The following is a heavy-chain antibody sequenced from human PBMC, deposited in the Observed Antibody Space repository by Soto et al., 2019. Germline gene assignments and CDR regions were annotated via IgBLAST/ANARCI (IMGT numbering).Heavy chain of an antibody. CDR1: GGSISSGDYY. D-gene: IGHD3-3*01. Sequence: SETLSLTCTVSGGSISSGDYYWSWIRQPPGKGLEWIGYIYYSGSTYYNPSLKSRVTISVDTSKNRFSLKLSSVTAADTAVYYCARGGYYDFWISFDYWGQGTLVTVSS. CDR2: IYYSGST. V-gene: IGHV4-30-4*01. CDR3: ARGGYYDFWISFDY. J-gene: IGHJ4*02.